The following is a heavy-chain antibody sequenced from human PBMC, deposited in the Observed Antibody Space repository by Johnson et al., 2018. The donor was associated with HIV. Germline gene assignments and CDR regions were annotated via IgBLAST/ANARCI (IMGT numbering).Heavy chain of an antibody. Sequence: QVQLVESGGGVVQPGGSLRLSCAASGFTFSSYGMHWVRQAPGKGLEWVAFIRYDGSNKYYADSEKGRFTISRDNSKNTLYLQMISLRAEDTAVYFFAKDERQLGGWSHAFDIWGQGTKVTVSS. V-gene: IGHV3-30*02. J-gene: IGHJ3*02. D-gene: IGHD3-16*01. CDR1: GFTFSSYG. CDR3: AKDERQLGGWSHAFDI. CDR2: IRYDGSNK.